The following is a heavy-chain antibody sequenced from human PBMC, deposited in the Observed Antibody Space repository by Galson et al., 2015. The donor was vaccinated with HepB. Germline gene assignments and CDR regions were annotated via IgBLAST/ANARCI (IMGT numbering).Heavy chain of an antibody. CDR3: ARPGYSSSWYPGGMDV. Sequence: SVKVSCKASGYTFTSYAMNWVRQAPGQGLEWMGWINTNTGNPTYAQGFTGRFVFSLDTSVSTAYLQISSLKAEDTAVYYCARPGYSSSWYPGGMDVWGQGTTVTVSS. D-gene: IGHD6-13*01. CDR1: GYTFTSYA. V-gene: IGHV7-4-1*02. CDR2: INTNTGNP. J-gene: IGHJ6*02.